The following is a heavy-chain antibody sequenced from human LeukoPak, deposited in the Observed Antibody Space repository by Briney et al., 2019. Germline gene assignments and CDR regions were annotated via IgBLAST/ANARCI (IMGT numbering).Heavy chain of an antibody. J-gene: IGHJ5*02. V-gene: IGHV3-9*01. CDR1: GFTFDDYA. D-gene: IGHD3-9*01. Sequence: GRSLRLSCAASGFTFDDYAMHWVRQAPGKGLEWVSGISWNSGSIGYADSVKGRFTISRDSAKNSLYLQMNSLRAEDTAVYYCARDPELRYFDWLSMNAHPNNWFDPWGQGTLVTVSS. CDR2: ISWNSGSI. CDR3: ARDPELRYFDWLSMNAHPNNWFDP.